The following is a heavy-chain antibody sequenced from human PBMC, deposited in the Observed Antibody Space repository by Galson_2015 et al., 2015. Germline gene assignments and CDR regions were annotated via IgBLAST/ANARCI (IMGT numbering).Heavy chain of an antibody. J-gene: IGHJ6*02. Sequence: SLRLSCAASGFTFSSYSMNWVRQAPGKGLEWVSSISSSSSYIYYADSVKGRFTISRDNAKNSLYLQMNSLRAEDTAVYYCARESTDFYYGMDVWGQGTTVTVSS. D-gene: IGHD2-8*02. CDR3: ARESTDFYYGMDV. V-gene: IGHV3-21*01. CDR2: ISSSSSYI. CDR1: GFTFSSYS.